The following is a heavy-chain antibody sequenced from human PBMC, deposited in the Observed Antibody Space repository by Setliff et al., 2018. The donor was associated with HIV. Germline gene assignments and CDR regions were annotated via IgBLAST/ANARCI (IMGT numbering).Heavy chain of an antibody. CDR3: ARFVAYKWSYGSNGFDI. V-gene: IGHV5-51*01. CDR2: IFPSDSDI. CDR1: GHTFSTYW. Sequence: GESLKISCKGSGHTFSTYWIGWVRQRPGKGLEWMGIIFPSDSDIKYSRSLQDQFTISADKSIATAYLQWRSLKTSDSGVYFCARFVAYKWSYGSNGFDIWGQVTVFTVSS. D-gene: IGHD3-16*01. J-gene: IGHJ3*02.